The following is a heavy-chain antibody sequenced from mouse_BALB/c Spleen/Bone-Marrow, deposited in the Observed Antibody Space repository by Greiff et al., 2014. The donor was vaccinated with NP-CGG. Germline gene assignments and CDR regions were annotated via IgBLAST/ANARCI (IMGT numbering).Heavy chain of an antibody. V-gene: IGHV14-3*02. J-gene: IGHJ3*01. CDR3: AIYYYGSSGFAY. CDR1: GFNIKDTY. D-gene: IGHD1-1*01. CDR2: IDPANGNT. Sequence: EVQLVESGAELVKPGASVKLSCTASGFNIKDTYMHWVKQRPEQGLEWIGRIDPANGNTKYDPKFQGKATITADTSSNTAYLQLSSLTPEDTAVYYCAIYYYGSSGFAYWGQGTLVTVSA.